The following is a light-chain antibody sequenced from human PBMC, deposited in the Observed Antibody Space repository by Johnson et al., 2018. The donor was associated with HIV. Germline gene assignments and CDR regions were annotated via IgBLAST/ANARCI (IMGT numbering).Light chain of an antibody. V-gene: IGLV1-51*01. Sequence: QSVLTQPPSVSAAPGQKVTVSCSGSSSNIGNNYVSWYQQFPGTAPKLLIYDNNKRPSGIPDRFSGSKSGTSATLGITGLQTGDEADYYCGTWDSSLSASYVFGPGTRVTVL. CDR1: SSNIGNNY. CDR2: DNN. CDR3: GTWDSSLSASYV. J-gene: IGLJ1*01.